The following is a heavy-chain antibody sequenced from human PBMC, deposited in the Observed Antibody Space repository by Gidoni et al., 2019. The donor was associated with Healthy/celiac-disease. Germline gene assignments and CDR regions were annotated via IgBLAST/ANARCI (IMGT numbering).Heavy chain of an antibody. CDR3: ARDQRYYYDSSGYQDY. Sequence: EVQLVESGGGLVKPGGSLRLSCAASGFTFSSYSMNWVRQAPGKGLEWVSSISSSSSYIYYADSVKGRFTISRDNAKNSLYLQMNSLRAEDTAVYYCARDQRYYYDSSGYQDYWGQGTLVTVSS. CDR2: ISSSSSYI. D-gene: IGHD3-22*01. CDR1: GFTFSSYS. V-gene: IGHV3-21*01. J-gene: IGHJ4*02.